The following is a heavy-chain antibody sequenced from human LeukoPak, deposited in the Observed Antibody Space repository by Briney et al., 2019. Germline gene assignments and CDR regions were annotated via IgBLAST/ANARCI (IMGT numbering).Heavy chain of an antibody. CDR1: GGSFSGYY. CDR3: ARHVYGAVTTYYYYYYYMDV. D-gene: IGHD4-17*01. Sequence: PSETLSLTCAVYGGSFSGYYWSWIRQPPGKGLEWIGVINHSGSTNYNPSLKSRVTISVDTSKNQFSLKLSSVTAADTAVYYCARHVYGAVTTYYYYYYYMDVWGKGTTVTISS. CDR2: INHSGST. J-gene: IGHJ6*03. V-gene: IGHV4-34*01.